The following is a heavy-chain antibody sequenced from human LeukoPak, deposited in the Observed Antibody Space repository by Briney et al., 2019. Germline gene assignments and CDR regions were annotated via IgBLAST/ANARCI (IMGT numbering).Heavy chain of an antibody. J-gene: IGHJ4*02. Sequence: PGGSLRLSCAASGFSFSSYAMSWVRQAPGKGLEWVSLISGSGGSTYYADSVKGRFTISRDNSKNTLYLQMNSLRAEDTAVYYCAKYTSSSWYMGFDYWGQGTLVTVSS. CDR1: GFSFSSYA. D-gene: IGHD6-13*01. V-gene: IGHV3-23*01. CDR3: AKYTSSSWYMGFDY. CDR2: ISGSGGST.